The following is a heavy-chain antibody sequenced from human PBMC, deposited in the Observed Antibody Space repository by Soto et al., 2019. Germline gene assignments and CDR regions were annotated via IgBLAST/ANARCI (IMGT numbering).Heavy chain of an antibody. J-gene: IGHJ5*02. D-gene: IGHD1-1*01. Sequence: SETLSLTCTVSGASISGFYWSWIRKSAGKGLEWIGRIYATGATDYNPSLKSRVMMSVDTSKKQFSLKLRSVTAADTAVYYCVRDGTKTLRDWFDPWGQG. V-gene: IGHV4-4*07. CDR2: IYATGAT. CDR1: GASISGFY. CDR3: VRDGTKTLRDWFDP.